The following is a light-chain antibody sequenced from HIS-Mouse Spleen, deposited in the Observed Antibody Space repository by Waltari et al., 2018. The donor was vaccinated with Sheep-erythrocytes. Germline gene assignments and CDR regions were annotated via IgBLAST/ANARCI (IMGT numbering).Light chain of an antibody. J-gene: IGLJ1*01. CDR3: CSYAGSYNHV. CDR2: DVS. V-gene: IGLV2-11*01. Sequence: QSALTQPRSVSGSLGQSVTTSCTGTSSDVGGYNYVPWYQQHPVKAPKLMIYDVSKRPSGVPDRFSGSKSGNTASLTISGLQAEDEADYYCCSYAGSYNHVFATGTKVTVL. CDR1: SSDVGGYNY.